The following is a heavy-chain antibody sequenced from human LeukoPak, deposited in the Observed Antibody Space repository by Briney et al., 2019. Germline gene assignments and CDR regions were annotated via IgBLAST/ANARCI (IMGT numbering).Heavy chain of an antibody. CDR3: ARVRTLSNWFDP. CDR1: GYTFTGYY. D-gene: IGHD2-15*01. CDR2: INPNSGGT. J-gene: IGHJ5*02. Sequence: ASVKVSCKASGYTFTGYYMHWVRQAPGQGLEWMGRINPNSGGTNYAQKFQGRVTMTRDTSISTAYMELSRLRSDDTAVYFCARVRTLSNWFDPWGQGALVTVSS. V-gene: IGHV1-2*06.